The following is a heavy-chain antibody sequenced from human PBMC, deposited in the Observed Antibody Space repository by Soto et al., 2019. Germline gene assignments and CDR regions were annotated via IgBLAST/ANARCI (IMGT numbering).Heavy chain of an antibody. CDR1: GYTFTSYG. J-gene: IGHJ6*02. CDR2: ISAYNGNT. V-gene: IGHV1-18*01. D-gene: IGHD2-2*01. CDR3: ARDVAYRLLWVGYYYFYGIDV. Sequence: QVPLVQSGAEVKKPGASVKVSCKASGYTFTSYGISWVRQAPGQGLEWMGWISAYNGNTNYAQKLQGRVTMTTDTSTSTAYMELRSRRSDDTAVYYCARDVAYRLLWVGYYYFYGIDVWGQGTTVTVSS.